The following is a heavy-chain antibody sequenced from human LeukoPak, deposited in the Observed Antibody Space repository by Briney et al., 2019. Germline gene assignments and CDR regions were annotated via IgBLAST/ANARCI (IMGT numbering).Heavy chain of an antibody. CDR2: IYYSGST. D-gene: IGHD6-13*01. CDR1: GGSISSYY. Sequence: SETLSLTCAVSGGSISSYYWSWIRQPPGKGLKWIGYIYYSGSTNYNPSLKSRVTISVDTSKNQFSLKLSSVTAADTAVYYCARMVIRSWYGMDVWGQGTTVTVSS. J-gene: IGHJ6*02. V-gene: IGHV4-59*01. CDR3: ARMVIRSWYGMDV.